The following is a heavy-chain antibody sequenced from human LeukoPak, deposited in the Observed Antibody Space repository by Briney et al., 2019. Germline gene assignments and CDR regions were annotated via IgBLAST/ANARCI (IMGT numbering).Heavy chain of an antibody. CDR2: IYYSGST. D-gene: IGHD3-22*01. J-gene: IGHJ4*02. CDR3: ARRAVYYDSSGYSTVPNFFDY. CDR1: GGSISSSSYY. V-gene: IGHV4-39*01. Sequence: SETLSLTCTVSGGSISSSSYYWGWIRQPPGKGLEWIGSIYYSGSTYYNPSLKSRVTISVDTSKNQFSLKLSSVTAADTAVYYCARRAVYYDSSGYSTVPNFFDYWGQGTLVTVSS.